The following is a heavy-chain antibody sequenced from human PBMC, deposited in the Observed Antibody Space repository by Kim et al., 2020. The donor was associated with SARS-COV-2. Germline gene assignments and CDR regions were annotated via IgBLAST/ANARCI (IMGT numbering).Heavy chain of an antibody. CDR3: TTADRSILDY. V-gene: IGHV3-15*01. CDR1: GFTFSNGW. CDR2: IKSNTAGGTT. D-gene: IGHD2-21*01. J-gene: IGHJ4*02. Sequence: GGSLRLSCAATGFTFSNGWMSWVRQAPGRGLEWVGRIKSNTAGGTTDFAAPVKGRFTISRADSKNTLYLIMNSLKTEDTAVYYCTTADRSILDYWGQGTL.